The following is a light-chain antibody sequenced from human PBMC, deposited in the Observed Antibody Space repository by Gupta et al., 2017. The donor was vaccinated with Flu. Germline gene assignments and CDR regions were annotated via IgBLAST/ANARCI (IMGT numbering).Light chain of an antibody. CDR2: GAS. CDR3: QQYNDWPPWT. J-gene: IGKJ1*01. V-gene: IGKV3-15*01. Sequence: EIVMTQSPATLSVSPGEGATLSCRASQSVGSDLAWYQQRPGQAPRLLIYGASTRATGIPGRVTGGGSGTEFTLTISSLQSEDFAVYYCQQYNDWPPWTFGQGTRVEVK. CDR1: QSVGSD.